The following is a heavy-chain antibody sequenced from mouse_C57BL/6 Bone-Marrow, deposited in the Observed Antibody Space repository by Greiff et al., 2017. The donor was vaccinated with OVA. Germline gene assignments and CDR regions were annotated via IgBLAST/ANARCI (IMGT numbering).Heavy chain of an antibody. Sequence: DVMLVESGGGLVKPGGSLKLSCAASGFTFSDYGMHWVRQAPEKGLEWVAYISSGSSTIYYADTVKGRFTISRDNAKNTLFLQMTSLRSEDTAMYYCAIYYLDVWGTGTTVTVSS. J-gene: IGHJ1*03. V-gene: IGHV5-17*01. CDR3: AIYYLDV. CDR2: ISSGSSTI. D-gene: IGHD1-1*02. CDR1: GFTFSDYG.